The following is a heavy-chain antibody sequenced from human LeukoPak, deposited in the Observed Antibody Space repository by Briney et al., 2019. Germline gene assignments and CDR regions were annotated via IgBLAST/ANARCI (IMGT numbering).Heavy chain of an antibody. CDR1: GYSFSGLY. Sequence: GASVKVSCKASGYSFSGLYMHWVRQAPGQGLEWMGWIIPNTGGTNYAQKFQGRVTMTRDTTISTAYMELSSLRSDDTAVYYCAREWLIVVTGTGHLDYWGQGTLDTVSS. V-gene: IGHV1-2*02. D-gene: IGHD6-19*01. J-gene: IGHJ4*02. CDR2: IIPNTGGT. CDR3: AREWLIVVTGTGHLDY.